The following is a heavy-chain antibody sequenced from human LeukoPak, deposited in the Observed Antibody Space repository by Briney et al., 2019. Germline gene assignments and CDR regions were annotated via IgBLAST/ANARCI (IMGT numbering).Heavy chain of an antibody. CDR3: ARLHSSGWYPSY. D-gene: IGHD6-19*01. CDR2: IYYSGST. V-gene: IGHV4-39*07. Sequence: SETLPLTCTVSGGSISSSSYYWGWIRQPPGKGLEWIGSIYYSGSTNYNPSLKSRVTISVDTSKNQFSLKLSSVTAADTAVYYCARLHSSGWYPSYWGQGTLVTVSS. J-gene: IGHJ4*02. CDR1: GGSISSSSYY.